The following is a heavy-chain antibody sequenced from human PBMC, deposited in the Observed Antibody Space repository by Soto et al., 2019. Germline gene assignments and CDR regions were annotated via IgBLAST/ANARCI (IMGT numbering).Heavy chain of an antibody. D-gene: IGHD6-19*01. CDR3: ARSVAGRGVYDYYGMDV. V-gene: IGHV1-2*04. J-gene: IGHJ6*02. CDR2: INPNSGGT. CDR1: GYTFTGYY. Sequence: QVQLVQSGAEVKKPGAAVKVSCKASGYTFTGYYMHWVRQAPGQVLEWMGWINPNSGGTNYAQKFQGWVTMTRDTAISTAYMELSRMRADDTAVYYCARSVAGRGVYDYYGMDVWGQGTTVTVSS.